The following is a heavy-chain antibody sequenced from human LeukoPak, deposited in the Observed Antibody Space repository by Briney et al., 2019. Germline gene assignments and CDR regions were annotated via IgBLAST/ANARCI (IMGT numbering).Heavy chain of an antibody. J-gene: IGHJ4*02. CDR1: GLAFSDFW. D-gene: IGHD5-18*01. Sequence: PGGSLRLSCAASGLAFSDFWMHWVRQPPGKGLVWVALVKGDGGTTIYADSVKGRFTIFRDNAKNTLYLQMNSLRADDSGVYYCATGHSYGYDYWGQGVLVTVSS. V-gene: IGHV3-74*01. CDR2: VKGDGGTT. CDR3: ATGHSYGYDY.